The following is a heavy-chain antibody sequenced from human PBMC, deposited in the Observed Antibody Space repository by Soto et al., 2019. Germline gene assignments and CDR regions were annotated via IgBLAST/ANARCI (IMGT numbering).Heavy chain of an antibody. D-gene: IGHD3-22*01. CDR2: VYYSGST. V-gene: IGHV4-59*01. CDR1: GASISSSY. CDR3: ARGYYDSSGQSNAFDI. J-gene: IGHJ3*02. Sequence: SETLSLTCTVSGASISSSYWSWIRQSPGKGLEWIGYVYYSGSTNYNPSLKSRVTISVDTSKNQFSLKLSSVTAADTAVYYCARGYYDSSGQSNAFDIWGQGTMVTVSS.